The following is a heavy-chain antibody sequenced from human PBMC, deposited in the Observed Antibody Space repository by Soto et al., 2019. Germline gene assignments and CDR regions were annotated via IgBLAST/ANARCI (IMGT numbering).Heavy chain of an antibody. CDR3: SRHDRDDYIGNYGD. CDR2: IDNSGRT. Sequence: SETLSLTCTISGGSPSYYYWTWIRHPPGKGLEWIGNIDNSGRTTYNPSVKSRVTISVDTSNNQFSLKQSHVTAADTAVYSCSRHDRDDYIGNYGDRGQATLVTVSS. CDR1: GGSPSYYY. D-gene: IGHD4-17*01. J-gene: IGHJ1*01. V-gene: IGHV4-59*08.